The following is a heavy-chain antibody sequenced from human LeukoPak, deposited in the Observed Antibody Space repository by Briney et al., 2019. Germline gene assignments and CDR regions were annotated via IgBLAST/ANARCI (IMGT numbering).Heavy chain of an antibody. CDR2: IIPIFGTA. D-gene: IGHD6-19*01. CDR1: GGTFSSYA. V-gene: IGHV1-69*13. Sequence: EASVKVSFKASGGTFSSYAISWVRQAPGQGLEWMGGIIPIFGTANYAQKFQGRVTITADESTSTAYMELSSLRSEDTAVYYCARGPQRYSSGWYRWFDPWGQGTLVTVSS. J-gene: IGHJ5*02. CDR3: ARGPQRYSSGWYRWFDP.